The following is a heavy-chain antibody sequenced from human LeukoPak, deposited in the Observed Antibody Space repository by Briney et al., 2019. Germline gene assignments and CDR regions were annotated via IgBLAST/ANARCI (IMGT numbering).Heavy chain of an antibody. CDR1: GYTFSSYG. Sequence: GASVKVSCKASGYTFSSYGISWVRQAPGQGPEWMAWIHTYNGDTNYAQKFQGRVTVTTDTSTSTAYMEVKSLRFDDTAVYYCATGMLVTATPGAFDIWGQGTMVTVSP. J-gene: IGHJ3*02. CDR3: ATGMLVTATPGAFDI. D-gene: IGHD2-21*02. V-gene: IGHV1-18*01. CDR2: IHTYNGDT.